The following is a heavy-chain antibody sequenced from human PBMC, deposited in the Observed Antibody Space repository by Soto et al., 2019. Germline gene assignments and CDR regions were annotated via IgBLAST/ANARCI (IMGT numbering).Heavy chain of an antibody. CDR1: GGCISSYY. CDR2: IYYSGST. V-gene: IGHV4-59*08. Sequence: SETLSLTCTVSGGCISSYYWSWIRQPPGKGLEWIGYIYYSGSTNYNPSLKSRVTISVDTSKNQFSLKLSSVTAADPAVYYCANGNTCTYGLFWFDPWGQVTLVTVSP. D-gene: IGHD4-17*01. CDR3: ANGNTCTYGLFWFDP. J-gene: IGHJ5*02.